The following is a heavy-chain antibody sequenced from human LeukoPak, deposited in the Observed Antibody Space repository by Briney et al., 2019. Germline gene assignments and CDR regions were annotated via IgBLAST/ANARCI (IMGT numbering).Heavy chain of an antibody. Sequence: ASAKVSCKASGYTFTSYYMHWVRQAPGQGLEWMGIINPSGGSTSYAQKFQGRVTMTRDTSTSTVYMELSSLRSEDTAVYYCAREQVGATSAFDIWGQGTMVTVSS. D-gene: IGHD1-26*01. J-gene: IGHJ3*02. CDR3: AREQVGATSAFDI. CDR1: GYTFTSYY. CDR2: INPSGGST. V-gene: IGHV1-46*01.